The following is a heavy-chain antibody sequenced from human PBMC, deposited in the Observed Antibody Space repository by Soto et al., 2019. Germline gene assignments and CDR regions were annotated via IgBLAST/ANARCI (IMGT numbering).Heavy chain of an antibody. J-gene: IGHJ5*02. D-gene: IGHD2-15*01. V-gene: IGHV4-30-4*01. Sequence: QVQLQESGPGPVKPSQTLSLSCSVSGGSISSGDYYWSWIRQPPGKGLEWIGYIYYTGSTYYNPSLKSRVTISVDTSKSQFSLNLSSVTAADTAVYYCARVGYCSGDTCYLAWFDPWGRGTQVTVSS. CDR2: IYYTGST. CDR1: GGSISSGDYY. CDR3: ARVGYCSGDTCYLAWFDP.